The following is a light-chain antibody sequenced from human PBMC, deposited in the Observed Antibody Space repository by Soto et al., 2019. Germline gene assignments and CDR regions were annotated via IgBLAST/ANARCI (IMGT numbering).Light chain of an antibody. CDR1: SSDVGGYNY. V-gene: IGLV2-14*01. Sequence: QSALTQPASVSGSPGQSITISCTGTSSDVGGYNYVSWYQQHPGKAPKLMIYEVSYRPSGVSNRFSASKSGNTASLTISGLQAEDEADYYCSSYTSISTVVFGGGTKLTVL. J-gene: IGLJ2*01. CDR3: SSYTSISTVV. CDR2: EVS.